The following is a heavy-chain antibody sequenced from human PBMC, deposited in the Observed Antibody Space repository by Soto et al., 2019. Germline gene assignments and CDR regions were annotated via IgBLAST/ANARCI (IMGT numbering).Heavy chain of an antibody. D-gene: IGHD3-10*01. Sequence: QIQLVQSGAEVKKPGASVKVSCKASGYTFSIYGINWVRQAPGQGLEWMGWTRPNNGNTKYAQNLQGRVTMTTDTSTSTAYMELRSLRPDDTAVYYCVRDSDGSGSYYTAYGGQGPLATVS. J-gene: IGHJ4*02. CDR1: GYTFSIYG. CDR3: VRDSDGSGSYYTAY. CDR2: TRPNNGNT. V-gene: IGHV1-18*01.